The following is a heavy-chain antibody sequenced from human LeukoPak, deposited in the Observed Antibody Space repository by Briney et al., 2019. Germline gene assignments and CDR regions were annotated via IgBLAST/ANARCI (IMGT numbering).Heavy chain of an antibody. V-gene: IGHV6-1*01. CDR1: GDSVSTNSAA. CDR3: AREGPDAFDI. J-gene: IGHJ3*02. Sequence: SQTLSLTCAISGDSVSTNSAAWNWVRQSPSRGLQWLGRAYYRSKWFNDYAVSVKSRITINPDTSKNQLSLQLNSVTPEDTAVYFCAREGPDAFDIWGQGTVVTVSS. CDR2: AYYRSKWFN.